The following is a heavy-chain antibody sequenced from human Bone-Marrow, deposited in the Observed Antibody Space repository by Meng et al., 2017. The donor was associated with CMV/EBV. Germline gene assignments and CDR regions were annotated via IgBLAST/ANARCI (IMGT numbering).Heavy chain of an antibody. V-gene: IGHV3-23*01. CDR3: AKEGGGWGGGYGGSYFFDY. CDR1: GFTFSNYA. J-gene: IGHJ4*02. CDR2: VSGGSAST. Sequence: GESLKISCAASGFTFSNYAVNWVRQAPGKGLEWVSAVSGGSASTYYADSVKGRFTISRDNSKNTLYLQMNSLRAEDTAIYCCAKEGGGWGGGYGGSYFFDYWGQGTLVTVSS. D-gene: IGHD1-26*01.